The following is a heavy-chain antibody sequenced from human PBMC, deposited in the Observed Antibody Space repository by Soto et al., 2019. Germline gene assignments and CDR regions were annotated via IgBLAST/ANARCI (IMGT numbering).Heavy chain of an antibody. Sequence: GGSLRLSCAASGFTFDDYAMHWVRQAPGKGLEWVSLISGDGGTTYYADSVKGRFTISRDNSKNSLYLQMNSLRTKDTALYYCAKDGYYDSSGYYFDYWGQGTLVTVSS. CDR3: AKDGYYDSSGYYFDY. V-gene: IGHV3-43*02. D-gene: IGHD3-22*01. CDR2: ISGDGGTT. CDR1: GFTFDDYA. J-gene: IGHJ4*02.